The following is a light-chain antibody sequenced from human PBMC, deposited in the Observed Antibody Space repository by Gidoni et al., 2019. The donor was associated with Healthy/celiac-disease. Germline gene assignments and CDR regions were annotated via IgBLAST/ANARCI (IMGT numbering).Light chain of an antibody. J-gene: IGKJ1*01. CDR1: QSISSW. V-gene: IGKV1-5*01. Sequence: LQMTQSPSTLSASVGDRVTITCRASQSISSWLAWYQQKPGKAPKLLIYDASSLESGVPSRLSGSGYGTEFNITISSLQPDDFATYYCQQYKSYSQTYXQXTKVEIK. CDR2: DAS. CDR3: QQYKSYSQT.